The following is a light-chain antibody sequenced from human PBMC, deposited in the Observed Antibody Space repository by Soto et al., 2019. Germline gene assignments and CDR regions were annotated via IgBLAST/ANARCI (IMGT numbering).Light chain of an antibody. CDR3: SSYTSSSTYV. Sequence: LTQPPSVSGSPGQSVTISCTGTSSDVGSYNRVSWYQQPPGTAPKLLIYEVSNRPSGVPDRFSGSKSGNTASLTISGLQAEDEADYYCSSYTSSSTYVFGSGTKVTVL. CDR1: SSDVGSYNR. J-gene: IGLJ1*01. V-gene: IGLV2-18*02. CDR2: EVS.